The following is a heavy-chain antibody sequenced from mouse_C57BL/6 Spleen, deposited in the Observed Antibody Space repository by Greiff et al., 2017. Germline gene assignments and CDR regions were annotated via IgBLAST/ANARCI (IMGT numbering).Heavy chain of an antibody. CDR1: GFTFSSYG. D-gene: IGHD1-1*01. CDR3: ARGGYGSSYGGYFDY. V-gene: IGHV5-6*01. CDR2: ISSGGSYT. J-gene: IGHJ2*01. Sequence: EVKLVESGGDLVKPGGSLKLSCAASGFTFSSYGMSWVRQTPDKRLEWVATISSGGSYTYYPDSVKGRFTISRDNAKNTLYLQMSSLKSEDTAMYCCARGGYGSSYGGYFDYWGQGTTLTVSS.